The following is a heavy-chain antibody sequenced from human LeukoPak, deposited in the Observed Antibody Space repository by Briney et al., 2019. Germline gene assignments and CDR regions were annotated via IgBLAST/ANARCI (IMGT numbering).Heavy chain of an antibody. J-gene: IGHJ4*02. V-gene: IGHV1-18*01. Sequence: GASVKVSCKASGYTFTSYGISWVRQAPGQGLEWMGWISAYNGNTNYAQKLQGRVTMTTDTSTSTAYMELRSLRSDDTAVYYCVRDFDPDYGDYYYFDYWGQGTLVTVSS. CDR1: GYTFTSYG. D-gene: IGHD4-17*01. CDR3: VRDFDPDYGDYYYFDY. CDR2: ISAYNGNT.